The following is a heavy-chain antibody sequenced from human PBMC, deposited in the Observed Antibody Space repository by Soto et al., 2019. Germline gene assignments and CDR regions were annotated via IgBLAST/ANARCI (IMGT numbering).Heavy chain of an antibody. CDR1: GYTFTSYG. CDR2: LSAYNGNT. J-gene: IGHJ6*03. D-gene: IGHD2-15*01. V-gene: IGHV1-18*01. CDR3: ARDLDIVVVVAATNDYDYMDV. Sequence: QVQLVQSGAEVKKPGASVKVSCKASGYTFTSYGISWVRQAPGQGLEWMGWLSAYNGNTNYAQKLQGRVTMTTDTSTSTAYMELRSLRSDDTAVYYGARDLDIVVVVAATNDYDYMDVWGKGTTVTVSS.